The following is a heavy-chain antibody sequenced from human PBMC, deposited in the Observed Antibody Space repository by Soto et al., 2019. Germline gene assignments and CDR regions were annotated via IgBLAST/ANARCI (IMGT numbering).Heavy chain of an antibody. V-gene: IGHV4-30-2*01. CDR1: GGSISSGGYS. J-gene: IGHJ5*02. CDR2: IYHSGST. Sequence: LSLTCAVSGGSISSGGYSWSWIRQPPGKGLEWIGYIYHSGSTYYNPSLKSRVTISVDRSKNQFSLKLSSVTAADTAVYYCARGPTGWFNPWGQGTLVTV. CDR3: ARGPTGWFNP.